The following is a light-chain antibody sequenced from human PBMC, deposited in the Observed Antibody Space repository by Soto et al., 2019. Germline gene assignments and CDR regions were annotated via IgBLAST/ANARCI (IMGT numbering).Light chain of an antibody. Sequence: EIVLTQSPGTLSLSPGERATLSCRASQSVSSNLLAWYQEKPGQAPRLLIYGASSRATGIPDRFSGSGSGTDFTLTIRRLEPEDFAVYYCRQYGRSLEFACGGGTKGDIK. J-gene: IGKJ4*01. V-gene: IGKV3-20*01. CDR3: RQYGRSLEFA. CDR2: GAS. CDR1: QSVSSNL.